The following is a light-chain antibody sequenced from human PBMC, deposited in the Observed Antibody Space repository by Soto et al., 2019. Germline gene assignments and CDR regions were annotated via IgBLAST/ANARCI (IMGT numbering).Light chain of an antibody. CDR3: QEYSRY. V-gene: IGKV1-5*01. CDR1: HSISTW. Sequence: DIQMTQSPSTLSASVGDRVTITCRARHSISTWLAWYQQKPGKAPKVLISEASNLQSGVPSRFSGSGSGTEFTLTISSLQHDDIGTYYCQEYSRYFGGGTKVEIK. CDR2: EAS. J-gene: IGKJ4*01.